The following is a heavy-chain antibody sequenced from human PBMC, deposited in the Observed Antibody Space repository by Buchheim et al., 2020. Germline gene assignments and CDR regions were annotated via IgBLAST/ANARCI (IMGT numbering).Heavy chain of an antibody. V-gene: IGHV3-23*01. CDR3: AKGDDYYESSGYSY. CDR2: ISGGGALT. D-gene: IGHD3-22*01. Sequence: EVQLLESGGGLVQPGGSLRLSCAASGFTFSSYAMSWVRQAPGKGLQWVSAISGGGALTYYADSVKGRFSISSDNSKNALYLQMNSLRADDTAVYYCAKGDDYYESSGYSYWGRGTL. J-gene: IGHJ4*02. CDR1: GFTFSSYA.